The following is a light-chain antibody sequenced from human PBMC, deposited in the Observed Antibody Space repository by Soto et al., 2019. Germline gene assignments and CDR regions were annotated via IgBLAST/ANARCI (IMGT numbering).Light chain of an antibody. V-gene: IGLV2-14*01. J-gene: IGLJ1*01. CDR3: GSYTSISYV. Sequence: QSALAQPASVSGSPGQSITISCTGTSSDVGVYNYVSWYQQHPGKAPKLLIFDVSNRPSGVSNRFSGSKSGNTASLTISGLQAEDEADYYCGSYTSISYVFGTGTKLTVL. CDR2: DVS. CDR1: SSDVGVYNY.